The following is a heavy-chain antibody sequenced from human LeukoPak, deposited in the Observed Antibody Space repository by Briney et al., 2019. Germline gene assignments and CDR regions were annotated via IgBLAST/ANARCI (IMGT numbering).Heavy chain of an antibody. CDR2: INSDGKTT. V-gene: IGHV3-48*01. J-gene: IGHJ4*02. CDR1: GFTFSDYS. Sequence: PGGSLRLSCAASGFTFSDYSMNWIRQAPGKGLEDLSYINSDGKTTWYADSVKGRFIISRDNAKNSLFLQMNSLRAEDTAVYYCAREKADNDLDYWGQGTLVTVSS. D-gene: IGHD3-3*01. CDR3: AREKADNDLDY.